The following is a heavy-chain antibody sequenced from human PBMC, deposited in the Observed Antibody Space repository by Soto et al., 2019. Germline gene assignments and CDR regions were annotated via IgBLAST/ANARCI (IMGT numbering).Heavy chain of an antibody. J-gene: IGHJ4*02. V-gene: IGHV4-39*07. D-gene: IGHD2-8*01. CDR3: ARGCCPCKSSVPHPFDY. Sequence: SETLSLTCTVSGGSISTISYCWGWIRQPPGKGLEWIASICYSGSTYYNRSLKSRVTISVDTSKNQFSLKLSSVTAADTAVYYCARGCCPCKSSVPHPFDYWGQGTLVTVSS. CDR1: GGSISTISYC. CDR2: ICYSGST.